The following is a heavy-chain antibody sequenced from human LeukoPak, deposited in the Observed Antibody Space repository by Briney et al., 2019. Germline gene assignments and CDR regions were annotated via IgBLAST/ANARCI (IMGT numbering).Heavy chain of an antibody. Sequence: GRSLRLSCAASGFTFSSYAMHWVRQAPGKGLEWVAVISYDGSNKYYADSVKGRFTISRDNSKNTLYLQMNSLRAEDTAIYYCAKDARVGHQPEIWGQGTLVTVSS. CDR1: GFTFSSYA. V-gene: IGHV3-30-3*01. CDR3: AKDARVGHQPEI. CDR2: ISYDGSNK. J-gene: IGHJ4*02.